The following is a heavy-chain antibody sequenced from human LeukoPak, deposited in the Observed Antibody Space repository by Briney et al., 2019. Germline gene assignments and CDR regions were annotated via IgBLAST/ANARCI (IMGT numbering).Heavy chain of an antibody. Sequence: PSETLSLTCAVSDDSIRSSAYYWSWIRQPPGKGLEWIGYIYYSGSTNYNPSLKSRVTISVDTSKNQFSLKLSSVTAADTAVYYCAREKHYGHDAFDIWGQGTMVTVSS. CDR3: AREKHYGHDAFDI. CDR1: DDSIRSSAYY. J-gene: IGHJ3*02. CDR2: IYYSGST. V-gene: IGHV4-61*08. D-gene: IGHD4-17*01.